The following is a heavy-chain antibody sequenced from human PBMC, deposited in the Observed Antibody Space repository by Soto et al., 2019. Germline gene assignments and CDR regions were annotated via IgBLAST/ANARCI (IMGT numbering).Heavy chain of an antibody. V-gene: IGHV1-2*04. Sequence: QVQLVQSGAEVKKPGASVKVSCKASGYTFTGYYMHWVRQAPGQGLEWMGWINPNSGGTNYAQKFQGWVTMTRDTSISTAYMELSRLRSDDTAVYYCARARRYDGSGSSSTSFDYWGQGTLVTVSS. D-gene: IGHD3-10*01. CDR3: ARARRYDGSGSSSTSFDY. J-gene: IGHJ4*02. CDR2: INPNSGGT. CDR1: GYTFTGYY.